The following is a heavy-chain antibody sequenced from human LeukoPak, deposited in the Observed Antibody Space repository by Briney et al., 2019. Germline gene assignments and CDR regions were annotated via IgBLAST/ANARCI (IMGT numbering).Heavy chain of an antibody. V-gene: IGHV1-2*02. D-gene: IGHD2-2*01. J-gene: IGHJ6*02. CDR3: ARDLSQLDYGMDG. CDR1: GYTFTRYY. Sequence: ASVKVSCQASGYTFTRYYMHWVRQAPGQGLEWMGWINPNSGGTNYAQKFQGRVTMTRDTSISTAYMELSRLRSDDTAVYYCARDLSQLDYGMDGWGQGTTVTVSS. CDR2: INPNSGGT.